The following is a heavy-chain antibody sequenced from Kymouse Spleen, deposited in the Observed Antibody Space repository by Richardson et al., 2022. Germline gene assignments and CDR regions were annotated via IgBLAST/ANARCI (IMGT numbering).Heavy chain of an antibody. CDR1: GGSISSSSYY. Sequence: QLQLQESGPGLVKPSETLSLTCTVSGGSISSSSYYWGWIRQPPGKGLEWIGSIYYSGSTYYNPSLKSRVTISVDTSKNQFSLKLSSVTAADTAVYYCARPHWYSSGWSTDYWGQGTLVTVSS. J-gene: IGHJ4*02. CDR3: ARPHWYSSGWSTDY. CDR2: IYYSGST. D-gene: IGHD6-19*01. V-gene: IGHV4-39*01.